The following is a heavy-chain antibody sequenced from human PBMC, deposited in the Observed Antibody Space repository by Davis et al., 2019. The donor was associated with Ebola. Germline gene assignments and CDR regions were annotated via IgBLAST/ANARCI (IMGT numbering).Heavy chain of an antibody. CDR1: GYSISGSSY. V-gene: IGHV4-38-2*02. CDR3: AREAGRLSGDSIDY. CDR2: INDNGNT. J-gene: IGHJ4*02. Sequence: SQTLSLTCDVSGYSISGSSYWGWFRQPPGKGLEWIGSINDNGNTYYNPSLKSRVALSIDTSTRQFSLNLTSVTAADTAVYFCAREAGRLSGDSIDYWGQGTLVTVSS. D-gene: IGHD7-27*01.